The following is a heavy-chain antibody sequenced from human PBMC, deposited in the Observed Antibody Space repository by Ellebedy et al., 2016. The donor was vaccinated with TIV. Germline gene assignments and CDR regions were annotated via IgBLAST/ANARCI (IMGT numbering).Heavy chain of an antibody. D-gene: IGHD6-13*01. CDR3: ARLGVIAAAGASDS. V-gene: IGHV3-11*01. CDR1: GFTFSDHY. J-gene: IGHJ4*02. CDR2: ISSSSSTI. Sequence: GESLKISCAASGFTFSDHYMDWVRQAPGKGLEWVSYISSSSSTIYYADSVKGRFTISRDNAKNSLYLQMNSLRAEDTAVYYCARLGVIAAAGASDSWGQGTLVIVSS.